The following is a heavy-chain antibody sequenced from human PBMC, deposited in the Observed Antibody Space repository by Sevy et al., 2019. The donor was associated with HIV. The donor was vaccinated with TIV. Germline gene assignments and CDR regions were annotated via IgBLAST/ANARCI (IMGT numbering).Heavy chain of an antibody. Sequence: GGSLRLSCAASGFALYEYSMSWIRKAPGKGLEWVATLSFGCGKINYADSVKGRFTISRDNSKNSFYLQMDNLRVEDTALYYCAREGCSRPHDYWGQGTRVTVSS. CDR1: GFALYEYS. V-gene: IGHV3-21*04. CDR3: AREGCSRPHDY. D-gene: IGHD2-8*01. CDR2: LSFGCGKI. J-gene: IGHJ4*02.